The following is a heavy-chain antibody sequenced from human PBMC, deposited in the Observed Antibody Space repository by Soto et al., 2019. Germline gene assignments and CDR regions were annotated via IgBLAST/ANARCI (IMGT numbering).Heavy chain of an antibody. CDR2: ISHDGNAQ. Sequence: PGGSLRLSCAASGFILSTYVMHWVRQAPGKGLEWVAMISHDGNAQYYVDSVKGRFSVSRDTSKKTLHLHMNSLRSEDTGLYYSASDSGPSNRYNWFHPWGQGPLMTVSS. J-gene: IGHJ5*02. D-gene: IGHD2-2*01. CDR3: ASDSGPSNRYNWFHP. CDR1: GFILSTYV. V-gene: IGHV3-30*03.